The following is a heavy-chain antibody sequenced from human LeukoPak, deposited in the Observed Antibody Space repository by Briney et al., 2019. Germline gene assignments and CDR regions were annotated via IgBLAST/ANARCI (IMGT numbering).Heavy chain of an antibody. D-gene: IGHD1-26*01. J-gene: IGHJ6*03. CDR2: ISSNGGGT. CDR3: ARDPYSGSYGDSYYYYMDV. V-gene: IGHV3-64*02. Sequence: GGSLRLSCAASGFVFSNYAMHWVRQAPGKGLQYVSAISSNGGGTYYADSVKGRFSISRDHPKRTLYLQMNSLRAEDTAVYYCARDPYSGSYGDSYYYYMDVWGKGTTVTISS. CDR1: GFVFSNYA.